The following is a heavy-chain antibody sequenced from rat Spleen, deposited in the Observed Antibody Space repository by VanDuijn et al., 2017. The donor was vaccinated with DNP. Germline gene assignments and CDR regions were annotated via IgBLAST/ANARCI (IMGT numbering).Heavy chain of an antibody. Sequence: QVQLKDSGPGLVQPSQTLSPTCTVSGFSLTNYHVHWVRPPPGKGLEWMGRIQSGGNTDYNSALKSRLSISRDTSQSQVFLKMNSLQTDDTGTYYCARDQDYYYDGGYYPTMDAWGQGTSVTVSS. D-gene: IGHD1-12*02. J-gene: IGHJ4*01. CDR2: IQSGGNT. CDR1: GFSLTNYH. V-gene: IGHV2-27*01. CDR3: ARDQDYYYDGGYYPTMDA.